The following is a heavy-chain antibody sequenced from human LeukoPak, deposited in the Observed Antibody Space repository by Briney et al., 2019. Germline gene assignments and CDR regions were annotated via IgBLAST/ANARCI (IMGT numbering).Heavy chain of an antibody. J-gene: IGHJ5*02. CDR1: GFTFSSYG. CDR3: ARDYFFGVDDYNWFDP. V-gene: IGHV3-30*03. D-gene: IGHD3-3*01. Sequence: GGSLRLSCAASGFTFSSYGMHWVRQAPGKGLEWVAVISYDGSNKYYADSVKGRFSISRDSSKNTLYLQMNSLRGEDTAVYYCARDYFFGVDDYNWFDPWGQGTLVTVSS. CDR2: ISYDGSNK.